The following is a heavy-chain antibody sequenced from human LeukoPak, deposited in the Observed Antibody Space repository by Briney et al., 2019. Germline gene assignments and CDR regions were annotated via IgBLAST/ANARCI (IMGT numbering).Heavy chain of an antibody. V-gene: IGHV3-23*01. Sequence: PGGSLRLSCAASGFTFSNYAMYWVRQAPGKGLQWVSGISGGGSPYYPDSVKGRFTISRDNSKNTLYLQMDSLRPEDTARYYCAKDEGGSLEAPYPALDFWGQGTMVTASS. CDR3: AKDEGGSLEAPYPALDF. D-gene: IGHD3-16*01. CDR1: GFTFSNYA. J-gene: IGHJ3*01. CDR2: ISGGGSP.